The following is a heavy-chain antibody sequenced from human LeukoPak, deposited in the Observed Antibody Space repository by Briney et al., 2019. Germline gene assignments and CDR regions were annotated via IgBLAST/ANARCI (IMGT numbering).Heavy chain of an antibody. Sequence: PGGSLRLSCGAWGFTLSNAWMRWVRQARGEGVEGVGRIKSTTDGGTTDYSAPVKGRFTISRDDSKNTLYLQMNSLKTEDTAVYYCTTDSRLAAAATVYWGQGTLVTVSS. CDR1: GFTLSNAW. J-gene: IGHJ4*02. V-gene: IGHV3-15*01. D-gene: IGHD6-13*01. CDR2: IKSTTDGGTT. CDR3: TTDSRLAAAATVY.